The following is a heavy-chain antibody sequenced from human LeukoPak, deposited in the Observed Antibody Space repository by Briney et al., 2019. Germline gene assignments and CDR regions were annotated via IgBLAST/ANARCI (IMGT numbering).Heavy chain of an antibody. CDR3: ASPYCSSTSCYPSYYYYGMDV. D-gene: IGHD2-2*01. V-gene: IGHV3-30-3*01. Sequence: GGPLRLSCAASGFTFSSYAMHWVRQAPGKGLEWVAVISYDGSNKYYADSVKGRFTISRDNSKNTLYLQMNSLRAEDTAVYYCASPYCSSTSCYPSYYYYGMDVWGQGTTVTVSS. J-gene: IGHJ6*02. CDR2: ISYDGSNK. CDR1: GFTFSSYA.